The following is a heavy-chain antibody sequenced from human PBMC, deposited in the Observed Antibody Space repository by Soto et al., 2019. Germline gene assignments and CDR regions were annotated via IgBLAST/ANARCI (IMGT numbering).Heavy chain of an antibody. Sequence: GGSLRLSCAASGFTFTRYSMNWVRQAPGKGLEWVSSISSTTNYIYYGDSMKGRFTISRDNAKNSLYLEMNSLRAEDTAVYYCARESEDLTSNFDYWGRGTLVTVSS. CDR1: GFTFTRYS. J-gene: IGHJ4*02. CDR3: ARESEDLTSNFDY. CDR2: ISSTTNYI. V-gene: IGHV3-21*06.